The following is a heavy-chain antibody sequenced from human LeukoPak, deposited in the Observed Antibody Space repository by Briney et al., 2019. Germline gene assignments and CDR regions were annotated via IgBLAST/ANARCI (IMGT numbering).Heavy chain of an antibody. J-gene: IGHJ4*02. CDR3: GRGGWIEIWSNKYFDY. D-gene: IGHD5-18*01. V-gene: IGHV1-3*01. CDR2: INAGNGNT. CDR1: GYTFTSYA. Sequence: ASVKVSCKASGYTFTSYAMHWVRQAPGQRLEWMGWINAGNGNTKYSQKFQGRVTITRDTSASTAYMELSSLRAEDTAVYYCGRGGWIEIWSNKYFDYWGQGTQVIVSS.